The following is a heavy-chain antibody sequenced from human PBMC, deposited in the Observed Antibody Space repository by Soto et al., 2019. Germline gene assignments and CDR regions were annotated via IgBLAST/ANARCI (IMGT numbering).Heavy chain of an antibody. J-gene: IGHJ3*02. V-gene: IGHV1-69*05. CDR2: IIPIFGTA. CDR3: ASGRVATITGNDAFDI. Sequence: QVQLVQSGAEVKKPGSSVKVSCKASGGTFSSYAISWVRQAPGQGLEWMGGIIPIFGTANYAQKFQGRVTITXXEXTXXAYMELSSLRSEDTAVYYCASGRVATITGNDAFDIWGQGTMVTVSS. D-gene: IGHD5-12*01. CDR1: GGTFSSYA.